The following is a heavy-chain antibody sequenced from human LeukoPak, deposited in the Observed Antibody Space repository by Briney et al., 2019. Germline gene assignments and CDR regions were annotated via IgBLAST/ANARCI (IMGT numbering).Heavy chain of an antibody. CDR3: ARVYSSSAPSGMDV. V-gene: IGHV1-2*02. J-gene: IGHJ6*02. CDR2: INPNSGGT. Sequence: ASVKASCKASEYTFTGYYMHWVRQAPGQGLEWMGWINPNSGGTNYAQKFQGRVTMTRDTSISTAYMELSRLRSDDTAVYYCARVYSSSAPSGMDVWGQGTTVTVSS. D-gene: IGHD6-6*01. CDR1: EYTFTGYY.